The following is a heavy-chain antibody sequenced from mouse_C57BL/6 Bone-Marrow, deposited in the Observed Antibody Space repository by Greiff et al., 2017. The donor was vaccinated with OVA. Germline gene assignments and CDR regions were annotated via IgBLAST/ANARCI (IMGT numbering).Heavy chain of an antibody. CDR1: GFTFSSYA. CDR3: ARDGGTMITTGGYYYAMDY. D-gene: IGHD2-4*01. V-gene: IGHV5-4*01. Sequence: EVKLVESGGGLVKPGGSLKLSCAASGFTFSSYAMSWVRQTPEKRLEWVATISDGGSYTYYPDNVKGRFTISRDNAKNNLYLQMSHLKSEDTAMYYCARDGGTMITTGGYYYAMDYWGQGTSVTVSS. CDR2: ISDGGSYT. J-gene: IGHJ4*01.